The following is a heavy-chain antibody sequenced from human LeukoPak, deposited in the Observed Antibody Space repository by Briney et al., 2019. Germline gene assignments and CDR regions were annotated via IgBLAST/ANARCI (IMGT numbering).Heavy chain of an antibody. CDR1: GFTFSSYA. J-gene: IGHJ6*02. CDR3: ARDSSYGSGSYLYYYYYYGMDV. D-gene: IGHD3-10*01. CDR2: ISYDGSNK. V-gene: IGHV3-30-3*01. Sequence: GRSLRLSCAASGFTFSSYAMHWVRQAPGKGLEWVAVISYDGSNKYYADSVKGRFTISRDNSKNTLYLQMNSLRAEDTAVYYCARDSSYGSGSYLYYYYYYGMDVWGQGTTVTVSS.